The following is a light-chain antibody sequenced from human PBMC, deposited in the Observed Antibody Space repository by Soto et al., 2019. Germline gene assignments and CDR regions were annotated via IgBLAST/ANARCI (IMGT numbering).Light chain of an antibody. CDR1: QSIRND. CDR3: QHHNSYLALT. V-gene: IGKV1-17*01. CDR2: AAS. Sequence: DIQMTQAPSSLSASVGDRVTITCRASQSIRNDLGWYQQKPGKAPKRLIHAASTLQNGVPSRFSGSGSGTEFTLIISSLQPEDFATYYCQHHNSYLALTFGGGTKVEIK. J-gene: IGKJ4*01.